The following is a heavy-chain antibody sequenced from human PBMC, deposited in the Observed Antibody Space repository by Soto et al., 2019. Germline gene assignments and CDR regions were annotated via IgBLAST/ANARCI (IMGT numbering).Heavy chain of an antibody. CDR2: ISPYTGNT. V-gene: IGHV1-18*01. CDR3: VMVDNYVTPTPQDV. Sequence: QVQLVQSGDEVKKPGASVKVSCKASGYIFVNYGIAWVRQAPGQGLEWMGWISPYTGNTHSATKVQGRLTITTDTSXSTAYMDLGSLTSDDTAVYYCVMVDNYVTPTPQDVWGQGTTVTVSS. J-gene: IGHJ6*02. D-gene: IGHD3-16*01. CDR1: GYIFVNYG.